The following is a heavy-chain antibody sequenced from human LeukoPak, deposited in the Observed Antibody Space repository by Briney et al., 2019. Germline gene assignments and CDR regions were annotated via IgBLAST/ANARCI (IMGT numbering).Heavy chain of an antibody. J-gene: IGHJ4*02. Sequence: SQTLSLTCTVSGGSISSGSYYWSWIRQPAGKGLEWIGRIYTSGSTNYNPSLKSRVTISVDTSKNQFSLKLSSVTAADTAVYYCARESPQTGIAAAATSHFDYCGQGTLVTVSS. CDR3: ARESPQTGIAAAATSHFDY. CDR2: IYTSGST. CDR1: GGSISSGSYY. D-gene: IGHD6-13*01. V-gene: IGHV4-61*02.